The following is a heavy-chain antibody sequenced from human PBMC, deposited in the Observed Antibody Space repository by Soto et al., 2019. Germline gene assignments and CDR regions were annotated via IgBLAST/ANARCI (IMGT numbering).Heavy chain of an antibody. Sequence: SETLSHTCAVYGGSFSGYYWSWIRQPPGKGLEWIGEINHSGSTNYNPSLKSRVTISVDTSKNQFSLKLSSVTAADTAVYYCANRGYSNPLAYRGQGTLVTVSA. D-gene: IGHD6-13*01. CDR3: ANRGYSNPLAY. V-gene: IGHV4-34*01. J-gene: IGHJ4*02. CDR2: INHSGST. CDR1: GGSFSGYY.